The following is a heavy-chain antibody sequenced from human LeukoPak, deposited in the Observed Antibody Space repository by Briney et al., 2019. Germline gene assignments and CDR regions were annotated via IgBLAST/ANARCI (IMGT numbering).Heavy chain of an antibody. Sequence: ASVKVSCKASGYTFTSYYMHWVRQAPGQGLEWMEIINPSGGSTSYAQKFQGRVTMTRDTSTSTVYMELSSLRSEDTAVYYCARVPDYSNYGEWYWFDPWGQGTLVTVSS. CDR1: GYTFTSYY. CDR2: INPSGGST. D-gene: IGHD4-4*01. J-gene: IGHJ5*02. CDR3: ARVPDYSNYGEWYWFDP. V-gene: IGHV1-46*01.